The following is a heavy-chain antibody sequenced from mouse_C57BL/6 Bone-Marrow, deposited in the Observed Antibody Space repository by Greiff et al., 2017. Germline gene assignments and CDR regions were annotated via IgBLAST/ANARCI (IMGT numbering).Heavy chain of an antibody. CDR2: IDPENGDT. V-gene: IGHV14-4*01. Sequence: VQLQQSGAELVRPGASVKLSCTASGFNIKDDYMHWVKQRPEQGLEWIGWIDPENGDTEYASKFQGKATITADTSSNTAYLQLSSLTSEDTAVYYCTTGRLRPYYYAMDYWGQGTSVTVSS. CDR1: GFNIKDDY. D-gene: IGHD1-2*01. J-gene: IGHJ4*01. CDR3: TTGRLRPYYYAMDY.